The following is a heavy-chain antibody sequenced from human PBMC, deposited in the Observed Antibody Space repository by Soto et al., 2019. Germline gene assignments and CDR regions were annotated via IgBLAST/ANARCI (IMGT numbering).Heavy chain of an antibody. Sequence: QVQLVQSGAEVKKPGSSVKVSCKASGGTFSSYAISWVRQAPGQGLEWMGGIIPIFGTANYAQTFQGRVTITADESTSSAYMELSSLRSEDTAVYYCARNRVLEWLGSYYCYYGMDVWGQGTTVTVSS. CDR1: GGTFSSYA. V-gene: IGHV1-69*01. CDR2: IIPIFGTA. J-gene: IGHJ6*02. D-gene: IGHD3-3*01. CDR3: ARNRVLEWLGSYYCYYGMDV.